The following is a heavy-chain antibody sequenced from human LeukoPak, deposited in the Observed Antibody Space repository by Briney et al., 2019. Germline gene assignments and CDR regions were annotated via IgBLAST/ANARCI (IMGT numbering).Heavy chain of an antibody. J-gene: IGHJ4*02. CDR3: ARTAYYYDSSGYRLWGFDY. V-gene: IGHV4-39*07. Sequence: SETLSLTCSVSGGSISSSTYYWGWIRQPPGKGLEWIGSIFYSGRTYYNPSLKSRVTMSVDTSKNQFSLRLNSVNAADTAVYYCARTAYYYDSSGYRLWGFDYWGQGTLVTVSS. D-gene: IGHD3-22*01. CDR2: IFYSGRT. CDR1: GGSISSSTYY.